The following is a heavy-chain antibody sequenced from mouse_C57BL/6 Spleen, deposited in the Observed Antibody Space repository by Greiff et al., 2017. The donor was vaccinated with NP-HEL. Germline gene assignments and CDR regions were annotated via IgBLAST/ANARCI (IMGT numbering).Heavy chain of an antibody. CDR2: IYPGSGNT. CDR1: GYNFTDYY. Sequence: VQLQQSGAELVRPGASVKLSCTASGYNFTDYYINWVKQRPGQGLEWIARIYPGSGNTYYNEKFKGKATLTAEKSSSTAYMQLSSLTSEDSAVYFCARRGFDGYVDVWGTGTMVTVSS. J-gene: IGHJ1*03. V-gene: IGHV1-76*01. D-gene: IGHD3-1*01. CDR3: ARRGFDGYVDV.